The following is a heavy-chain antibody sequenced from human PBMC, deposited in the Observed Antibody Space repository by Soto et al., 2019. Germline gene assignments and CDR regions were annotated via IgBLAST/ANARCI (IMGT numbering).Heavy chain of an antibody. D-gene: IGHD2-21*02. CDR3: ARPSKNLCGGDCYSLNYYGMDV. Sequence: QVQLVQSGAEVKKPGSSVKVSCKASGGTFSSYAISWVRQAPGQGLEWMGGIIPIFGTANYAQKFQGRVTITAEESTSTAYMELSSLRSEDTAVYYCARPSKNLCGGDCYSLNYYGMDVWGQGTTVTVSS. CDR2: IIPIFGTA. J-gene: IGHJ6*02. V-gene: IGHV1-69*12. CDR1: GGTFSSYA.